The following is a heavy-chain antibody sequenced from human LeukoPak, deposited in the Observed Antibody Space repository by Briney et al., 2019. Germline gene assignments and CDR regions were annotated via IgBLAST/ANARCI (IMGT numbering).Heavy chain of an antibody. Sequence: GGSLRLSCAASGFTFSSYWMHWVRQAPGKGLVWVSRINSDGSSTSYADSVKGRFTISRDNSKNTAYLQMNSLKTEDTAVYYCTRTSDILTGYTPREAYYYYYHMDVWGKGTTVTISS. J-gene: IGHJ6*03. CDR1: GFTFSSYW. CDR3: TRTSDILTGYTPREAYYYYYHMDV. CDR2: INSDGSST. D-gene: IGHD3-9*01. V-gene: IGHV3-74*01.